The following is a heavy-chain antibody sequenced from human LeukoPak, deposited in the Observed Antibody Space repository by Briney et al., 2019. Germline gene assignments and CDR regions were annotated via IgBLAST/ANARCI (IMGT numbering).Heavy chain of an antibody. CDR1: GGSISSSSYY. V-gene: IGHV4-39*01. Sequence: SETLSLTCTVSGGSISSSSYYWGWIRQPPGKGLEWIGSIYYSGSTYYNPSLKSRVTISVDTSKNQFSLKLSSVTAADTAVYYCARLSGYNSVLAGDFWYFDLWGRGTLVTVSS. J-gene: IGHJ2*01. D-gene: IGHD1-1*01. CDR2: IYYSGST. CDR3: ARLSGYNSVLAGDFWYFDL.